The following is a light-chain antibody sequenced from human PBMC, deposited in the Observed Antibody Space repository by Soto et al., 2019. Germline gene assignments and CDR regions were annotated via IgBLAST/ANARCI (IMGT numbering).Light chain of an antibody. V-gene: IGLV1-44*01. CDR3: ATWDGRLSGAV. CDR2: NNN. CDR1: SSNIGSNT. Sequence: QSVLTQPPSASGTPGQRVTISCSGSSSNIGSNTVNWYQQLPGTAPKLLIYNNNQRPSGVPDRFSGSKSGTSASLAISGLQSEDGADYYCATWDGRLSGAVFGGGTQLTVL. J-gene: IGLJ7*01.